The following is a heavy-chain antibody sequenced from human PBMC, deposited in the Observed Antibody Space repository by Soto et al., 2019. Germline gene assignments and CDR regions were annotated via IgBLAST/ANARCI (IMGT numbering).Heavy chain of an antibody. CDR2: INHSGST. J-gene: IGHJ4*02. CDR1: GGSFSGYY. CDR3: ARGGLFYGDYGH. D-gene: IGHD4-17*01. Sequence: SETLSLTCAVYGGSFSGYYWSWIRQPPGKGLEWIGEINHSGSTNYNPSLKSRVTISVDTSKNQFSLKLSSVTAADTAVYYCARGGLFYGDYGHWGQGTLVTVSS. V-gene: IGHV4-34*01.